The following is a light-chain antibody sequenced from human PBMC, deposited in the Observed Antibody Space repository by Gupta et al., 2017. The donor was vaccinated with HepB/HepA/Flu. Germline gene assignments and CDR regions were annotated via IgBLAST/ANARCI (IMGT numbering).Light chain of an antibody. J-gene: IGKJ3*01. CDR2: WAS. CDR1: QSVLSSSNNKNY. CDR3: QQYYSTLS. Sequence: DIVMTQSPDSLAVSLGERATINCKSSQSVLSSSNNKNYLAWYQQKPGQPPKLLIYWASTRESGVPDRFSGSGSGTDFTHTITSLQAEDVAVYSCQQYYSTLSFGPGTKVDIK. V-gene: IGKV4-1*01.